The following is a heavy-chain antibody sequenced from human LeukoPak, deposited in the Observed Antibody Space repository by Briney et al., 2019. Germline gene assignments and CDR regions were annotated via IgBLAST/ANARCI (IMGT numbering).Heavy chain of an antibody. CDR2: INPNSGGA. J-gene: IGHJ5*02. CDR3: ARGEIDVVVPNWFDT. V-gene: IGHV1-2*02. CDR1: GYTFTGYR. Sequence: GASVKVSCKASGYTFTGYRMHWVRQAPGQGLEWMGWINPNSGGANYAQKFQGRVTMTRDTSISTAYIELTRLRSDDTAVYYCARGEIDVVVPNWFDTWGQGTLVTVSS. D-gene: IGHD2-2*01.